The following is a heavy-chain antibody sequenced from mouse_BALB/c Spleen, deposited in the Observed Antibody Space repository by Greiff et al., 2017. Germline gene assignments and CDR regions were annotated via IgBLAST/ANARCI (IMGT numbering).Heavy chain of an antibody. V-gene: IGHV1-54*01. CDR3: ARQSGYYEAMDY. CDR2: INPGSGGT. Sequence: QVQLQQSGAELVRPGTSVKVSCKASGYAFTNYLIEWVKQRPGQGLEWIGVINPGSGGTNYNEKFKGKATLTADKSSSTAYMQLSSLTSENSAVYFCARQSGYYEAMDYWGQGTSVTVSS. CDR1: GYAFTNYL. J-gene: IGHJ4*01. D-gene: IGHD2-3*01.